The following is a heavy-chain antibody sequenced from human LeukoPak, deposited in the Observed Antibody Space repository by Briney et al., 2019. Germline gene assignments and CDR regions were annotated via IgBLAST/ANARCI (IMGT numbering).Heavy chain of an antibody. Sequence: GGSLRLSCAASGFTFSRYWIHWVRQAPGKGLVWVSRINSDGSDTVYADSVRGRFTISRDNAKNTLYLQMNSLRADDTAVYYCARTDDYGEPGPTYWGQGTLVTVSS. CDR2: INSDGSDT. V-gene: IGHV3-74*01. CDR3: ARTDDYGEPGPTY. D-gene: IGHD4-17*01. J-gene: IGHJ4*02. CDR1: GFTFSRYW.